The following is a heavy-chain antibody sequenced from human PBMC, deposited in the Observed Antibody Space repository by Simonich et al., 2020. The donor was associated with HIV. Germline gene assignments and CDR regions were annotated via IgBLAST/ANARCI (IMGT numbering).Heavy chain of an antibody. J-gene: IGHJ4*02. CDR1: GFTFSSYA. V-gene: IGHV3-30*07. D-gene: IGHD3-16*01. CDR2: ISYEGSNK. Sequence: QVQLVESGGGVVQPGRSLRLSCAASGFTFSSYAMHWVRQAPGKGLEWVAVISYEGSNKYYADSVKGRITISRDNSKNTLYLQMNSLRAEDTAVYYCASGGSISSVWADDYWGQGTLVTVSS. CDR3: ASGGSISSVWADDY.